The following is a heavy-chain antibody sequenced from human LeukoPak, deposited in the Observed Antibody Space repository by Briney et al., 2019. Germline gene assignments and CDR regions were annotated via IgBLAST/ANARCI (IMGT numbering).Heavy chain of an antibody. V-gene: IGHV4-59*01. CDR2: IYYSGST. CDR1: GGSISSYY. CDR3: ARAVKYYYDSSGYPKWFDP. D-gene: IGHD3-22*01. Sequence: PSETLSLTCTVSGGSISSYYWSWIRQPPGKGLEWIWYIYYSGSTNYNPSLKRRVTISVDTSKNQFSLKLSPVTAADTAVYYCARAVKYYYDSSGYPKWFDPWGQGTLVTVSS. J-gene: IGHJ5*02.